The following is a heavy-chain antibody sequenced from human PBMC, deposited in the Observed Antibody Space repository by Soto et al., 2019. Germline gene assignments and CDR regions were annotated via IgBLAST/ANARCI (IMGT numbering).Heavy chain of an antibody. CDR1: GFTFGDYA. V-gene: IGHV3-49*03. CDR3: TRYTYTSRYSYFGMDV. J-gene: IGHJ6*02. D-gene: IGHD2-2*01. CDR2: IRSKAYGETT. Sequence: PGGSLRLSCTCFGFTFGDYAISWSRQAPGKGLEWVGVIRSKAYGETTDYGASVKGRFTILRDDSKSIAYLQLNSLQSEDAGVYYCTRYTYTSRYSYFGMDVWGHGTAVTVS.